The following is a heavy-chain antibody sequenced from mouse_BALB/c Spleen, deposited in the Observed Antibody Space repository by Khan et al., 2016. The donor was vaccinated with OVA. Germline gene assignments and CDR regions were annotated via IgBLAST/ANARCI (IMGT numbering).Heavy chain of an antibody. CDR2: TNPTNGRT. D-gene: IGHD1-1*01. Sequence: QVQLQQSGAELVKAGASVKMSCKASGYTFTSYWMHWVKQRLGQGLEWFAETNPTNGRTYYNEKFKSKATLTVDKSPSTAYMQLSGPTFEDSAVYFWARIKMIVATYFDYWGQGTTLTVAS. J-gene: IGHJ2*01. V-gene: IGHV1S81*02. CDR3: ARIKMIVATYFDY. CDR1: GYTFTSYW.